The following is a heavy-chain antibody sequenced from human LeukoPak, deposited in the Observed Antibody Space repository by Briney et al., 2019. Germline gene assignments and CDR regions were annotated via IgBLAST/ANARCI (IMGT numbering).Heavy chain of an antibody. Sequence: PGGSLRLSCVASGFTFTDHSMDCVRQAPGKGLEWVGRCRDKANSYTTEYAASVKGRFTISRDDSKNSLYLQMNSLETEDTAVYYCARLLGANDWGQGTLVTVSS. D-gene: IGHD1-26*01. V-gene: IGHV3-72*01. CDR3: ARLLGAND. J-gene: IGHJ4*02. CDR1: GFTFTDHS. CDR2: CRDKANSYTT.